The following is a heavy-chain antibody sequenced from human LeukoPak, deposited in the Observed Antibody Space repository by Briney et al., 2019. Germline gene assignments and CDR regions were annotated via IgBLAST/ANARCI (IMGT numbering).Heavy chain of an antibody. Sequence: PGGSLRLSCAASGFNFTNAWMSWVRQAPGKGLEWVGRIKSKTDGGTTDYAAPVKGRFTISRDDSKNTLYLQMNSLKTEDTAVYYCTTDRGYCSGGSCYWALLNYWGQGTLVTVSS. CDR2: IKSKTDGGTT. CDR1: GFNFTNAW. D-gene: IGHD2-15*01. J-gene: IGHJ4*02. CDR3: TTDRGYCSGGSCYWALLNY. V-gene: IGHV3-15*01.